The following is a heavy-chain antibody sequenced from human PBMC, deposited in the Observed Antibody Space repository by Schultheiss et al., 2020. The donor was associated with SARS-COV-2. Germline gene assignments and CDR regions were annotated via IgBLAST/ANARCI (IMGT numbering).Heavy chain of an antibody. Sequence: GGSLRLSCAASGFTFSSYSMNWVRQAPGKGLEWVSYISSSSSTIYYADSVKGRFTISRDNAKNSLYLQMNSLRAEDTAVYYCASSGITGTNDAFDIWGQGTMVTVSS. CDR3: ASSGITGTNDAFDI. J-gene: IGHJ3*02. D-gene: IGHD1-7*01. V-gene: IGHV3-48*01. CDR1: GFTFSSYS. CDR2: ISSSSSTI.